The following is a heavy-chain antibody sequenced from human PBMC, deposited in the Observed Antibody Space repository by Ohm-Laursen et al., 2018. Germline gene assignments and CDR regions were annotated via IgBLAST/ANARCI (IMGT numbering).Heavy chain of an antibody. V-gene: IGHV4-4*07. CDR1: GGSISSYY. J-gene: IGHJ6*02. CDR3: ARDARITMTSRYYYGMDV. D-gene: IGHD3-22*01. CDR2: IYTSGST. Sequence: SQTLSLTCTASGGSISSYYWSWIRQPSGKGLEWIGRIYTSGSTNYNPSLKSRVTMSVDTSKNQFSLKLSSVTAADTAVYYCARDARITMTSRYYYGMDVWGQGTTVTVSS.